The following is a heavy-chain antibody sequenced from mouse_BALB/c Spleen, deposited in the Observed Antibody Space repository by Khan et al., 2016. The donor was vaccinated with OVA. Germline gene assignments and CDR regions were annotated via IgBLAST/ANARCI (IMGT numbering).Heavy chain of an antibody. CDR3: ARGGQWLRRGGGNSDY. J-gene: IGHJ2*01. Sequence: QVQLQQSGPELVRPGESVKISCKGSGYTFTDYAMHWVKQSHAKSLEWIGVISVYSDDTNYNQKFKGKATMTVAKSSSTAYMELARLTSDYSAIYYGARGGQWLRRGGGNSDYWGQGTTLTVSS. D-gene: IGHD2-2*01. CDR1: GYTFTDYA. CDR2: ISVYSDDT. V-gene: IGHV1S137*01.